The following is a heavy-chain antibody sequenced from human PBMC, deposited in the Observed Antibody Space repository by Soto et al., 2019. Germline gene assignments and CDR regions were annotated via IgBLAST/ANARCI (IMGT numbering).Heavy chain of an antibody. CDR1: GFTFSSYA. V-gene: IGHV3-23*01. Sequence: VGSLRLSCAASGFTFSSYAMSWVRQAPGKGLEWVSAISGSGGSTYYADSVKGRFTISRDNSKNTLYLQMNSLRAEDTAVYYCAKDLGHSSSPIDYWGQGTLVTVSS. CDR3: AKDLGHSSSPIDY. J-gene: IGHJ4*02. CDR2: ISGSGGST. D-gene: IGHD6-6*01.